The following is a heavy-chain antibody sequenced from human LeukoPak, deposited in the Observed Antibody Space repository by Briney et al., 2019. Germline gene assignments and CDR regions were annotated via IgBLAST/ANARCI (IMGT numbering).Heavy chain of an antibody. J-gene: IGHJ3*02. CDR2: ISSSGST. CDR3: ARGPYSYDSSGAFDI. V-gene: IGHV4-61*02. Sequence: PSETLSLTCTVSGDPISSGDYYWGWIRQPAGKGLEWIGRISSSGSTNYNPSLKSRVTISVDTSKNQFSLKLSSVTAADTAVYFCARGPYSYDSSGAFDIWGQGTMVTVSS. D-gene: IGHD3-22*01. CDR1: GDPISSGDYY.